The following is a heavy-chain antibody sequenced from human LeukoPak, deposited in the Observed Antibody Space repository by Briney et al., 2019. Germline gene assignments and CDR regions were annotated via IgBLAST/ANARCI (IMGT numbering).Heavy chain of an antibody. CDR3: ARHHSGSYYYRGEFDY. CDR1: GYSFTSYW. CDR2: IYPGDSDT. Sequence: GESLKISCKGSGYSFTSYWIGWVRQMPGKGLEWMGIIYPGDSDTRYSPSFQGQVTISADKSISTAYLQWSSLKASDTAMYYCARHHSGSYYYRGEFDYWGQGTLVTVSS. V-gene: IGHV5-51*01. J-gene: IGHJ4*02. D-gene: IGHD1-26*01.